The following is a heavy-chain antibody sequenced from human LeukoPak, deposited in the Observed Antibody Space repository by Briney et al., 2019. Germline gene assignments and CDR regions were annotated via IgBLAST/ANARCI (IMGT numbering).Heavy chain of an antibody. V-gene: IGHV3-53*01. CDR1: GFTVSSNY. Sequence: PGGSLRLSCAASGFTVSSNYMSWVRQAPGKGLEWVSVIYSSGSTYYADSVKGRFTISRDNSKNTLYLQMNSLRAEDTAVYYCARDRALYYFDYWGQGTLVTVSS. CDR3: ARDRALYYFDY. CDR2: IYSSGST. J-gene: IGHJ4*02. D-gene: IGHD5-24*01.